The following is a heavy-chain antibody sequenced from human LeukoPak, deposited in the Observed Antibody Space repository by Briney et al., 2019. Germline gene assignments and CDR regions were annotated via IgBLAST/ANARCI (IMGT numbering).Heavy chain of an antibody. D-gene: IGHD5-12*01. V-gene: IGHV3-30*02. CDR1: GFTFSSYG. J-gene: IGHJ3*02. Sequence: PGGSLSLSCAVSGFTFSSYGMDWVRQAPGKGLGWVAFIRYDGNNKDYADSVKGRFTISRDNSKHTLFLQMNSLIVAHTAVYYCAKGYGYLVAFDSWGQGTMVTVSS. CDR2: IRYDGNNK. CDR3: AKGYGYLVAFDS.